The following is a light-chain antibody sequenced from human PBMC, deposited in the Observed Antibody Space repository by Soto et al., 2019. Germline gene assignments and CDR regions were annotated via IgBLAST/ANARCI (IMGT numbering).Light chain of an antibody. CDR2: DVS. CDR1: SSDVGGYNY. CDR3: TSSAASNNYVV. V-gene: IGLV2-8*01. J-gene: IGLJ2*01. Sequence: QSALTQPPSASGSPGQSVTISCTGTSSDVGGYNYVSWYQQHPGKAPKLKIYDVSQRPSGVPDRFSASKSGNTASLTISGLQAEDEADYSCTSSAASNNYVVFGGGTKLTVL.